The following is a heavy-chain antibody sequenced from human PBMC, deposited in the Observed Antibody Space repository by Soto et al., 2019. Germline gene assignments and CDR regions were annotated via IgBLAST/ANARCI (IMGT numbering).Heavy chain of an antibody. D-gene: IGHD1-26*01. CDR1: GFTFSSYA. V-gene: IGHV3-23*01. J-gene: IGHJ2*01. Sequence: EVQLLESGGGLVQPGGSLRLSCAASGFTFSSYAMTWVRQAPGKGPEWVSGISGSGGRTYYADSEKGRFTISRDTSKNTLYLQMNSLGAEDTAVYYCAKARGELPYWYFDLWGRGTLVTVSS. CDR2: ISGSGGRT. CDR3: AKARGELPYWYFDL.